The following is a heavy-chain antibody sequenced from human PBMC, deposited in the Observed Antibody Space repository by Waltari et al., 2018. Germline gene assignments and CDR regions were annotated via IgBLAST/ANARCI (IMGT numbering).Heavy chain of an antibody. CDR1: GGSISNSY. V-gene: IGHV4-4*07. CDR3: ARDNNRQAFDV. CDR2: IYAGEDT. J-gene: IGHJ3*01. Sequence: QVQLQESGPGLVKPSGTLSLTCTVSGGSISNSYWNWIRQPAGKGLEWIGLIYAGEDTNYNPSLKSRVTMSLDTSKSQFSLKLNSVTAADTAVYYCARDNNRQAFDVWGQGIMVTVSS.